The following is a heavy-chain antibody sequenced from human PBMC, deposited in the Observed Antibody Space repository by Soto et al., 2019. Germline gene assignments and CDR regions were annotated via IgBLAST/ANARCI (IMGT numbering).Heavy chain of an antibody. CDR1: GDVFRSYG. Sequence: QVQLVQSGAEVKKPGSSVKVSCKASGDVFRSYGINWVRQAPGQGLEWMGGIIPISGTTNYARKFQGRVAITADESTDTVYMELSRLRSEYTAVYFCARVRCFNGLCHTADYGMDVWGQGTTVTVSS. J-gene: IGHJ6*02. CDR2: IIPISGTT. D-gene: IGHD2-8*01. V-gene: IGHV1-69*01. CDR3: ARVRCFNGLCHTADYGMDV.